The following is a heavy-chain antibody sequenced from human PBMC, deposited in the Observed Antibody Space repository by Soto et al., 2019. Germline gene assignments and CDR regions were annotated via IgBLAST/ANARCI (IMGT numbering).Heavy chain of an antibody. J-gene: IGHJ4*02. V-gene: IGHV4-30-4*01. CDR3: SSGRTVSSRQIDS. Sequence: SETLSLTCNVSGDSMSSGDYSWSWIREPPGKGLEWLADISSRGTVYYTPSLKGRHTISMATSKNQLSLRMRSVTAADTAVYFCSSGRTVSSRQIDSCVQGTLLTVSS. CDR2: ISSRGTV. D-gene: IGHD4-17*01. CDR1: GDSMSSGDYS.